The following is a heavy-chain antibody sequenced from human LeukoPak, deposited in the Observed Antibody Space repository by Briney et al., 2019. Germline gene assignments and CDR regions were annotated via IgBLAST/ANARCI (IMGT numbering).Heavy chain of an antibody. CDR1: GGSISSSSYY. Sequence: PSETLSLTCTVSGGSISSSSYYWGWIRQPPGKGLEWIGSIYYSGSTYYNPSLKSRVTISVDTSKNQFSLKLSSVTAADTAVYYCARDLISGQYYYDSSGYPDAFDIWGQGTMVTVSS. V-gene: IGHV4-39*07. J-gene: IGHJ3*02. CDR2: IYYSGST. CDR3: ARDLISGQYYYDSSGYPDAFDI. D-gene: IGHD3-22*01.